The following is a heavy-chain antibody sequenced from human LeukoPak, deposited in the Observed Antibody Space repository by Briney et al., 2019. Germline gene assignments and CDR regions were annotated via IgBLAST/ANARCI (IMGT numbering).Heavy chain of an antibody. Sequence: PGGSLRLSCAASGFTVITNDMTWVRQAPGEGLEWVSVLCDGNTKYADSVQGRFTISRDNSKNTLYLEMNSLSPDDTAVYYCARGVEPLAANTLAYWGQGTLVTVSS. CDR3: ARGVEPLAANTLAY. V-gene: IGHV3-53*01. J-gene: IGHJ4*02. CDR1: GFTVITND. D-gene: IGHD1-14*01. CDR2: LCDGNT.